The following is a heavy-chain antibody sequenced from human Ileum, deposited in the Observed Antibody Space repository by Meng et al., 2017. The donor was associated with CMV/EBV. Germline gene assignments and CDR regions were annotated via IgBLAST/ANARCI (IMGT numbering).Heavy chain of an antibody. D-gene: IGHD2-2*01. CDR3: ARADDCSSTSCYWAYYYGMDV. J-gene: IGHJ6*02. CDR1: GGSISSSNW. Sequence: GSLRLSCAVSGGSISSSNWWSWVRQPPGKGLEWIGEIYHSGSTNYNPSLKSRVTISVDKSKNQCSLKLSSVTAADTAVYYCARADDCSSTSCYWAYYYGMDVWGQGTTVTVSS. CDR2: IYHSGST. V-gene: IGHV4-4*02.